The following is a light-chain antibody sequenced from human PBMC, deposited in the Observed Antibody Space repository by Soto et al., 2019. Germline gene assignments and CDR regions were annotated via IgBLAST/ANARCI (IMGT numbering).Light chain of an antibody. CDR1: QSLSINS. CDR3: QQYDGSPLT. J-gene: IGKJ3*01. V-gene: IGKV3-20*01. Sequence: DIVLTRSPGTLSWSPGERATLSCRASQSLSINSLAWYQQKPGQSPRLLVYGASTRDTGIPDRFRGSGSGTDFALTISSLEPEDFAMYYCQQYDGSPLTFGPGTKVDI. CDR2: GAS.